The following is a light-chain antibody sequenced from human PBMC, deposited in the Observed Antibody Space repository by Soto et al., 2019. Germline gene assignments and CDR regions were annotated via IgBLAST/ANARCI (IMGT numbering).Light chain of an antibody. CDR2: GAS. V-gene: IGKV1-39*01. J-gene: IGKJ1*01. CDR3: QQSYSTPRT. Sequence: VSLYKGDRVTLTCLASQSISRHLNWYQQKPGRAPRLLIYGASNLQSGVPSRFSGSGSGTDSTHTISSLQPEDFATYYLQQSYSTPRTCGRGTKVDIK. CDR1: QSISRH.